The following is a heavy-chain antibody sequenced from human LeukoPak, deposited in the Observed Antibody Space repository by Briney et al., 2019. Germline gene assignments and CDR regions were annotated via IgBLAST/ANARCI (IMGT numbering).Heavy chain of an antibody. CDR3: ARDLYDFWSGTIDY. V-gene: IGHV1-2*02. J-gene: IGHJ4*02. D-gene: IGHD3-3*01. Sequence: ASVKVSCKASGYTFTGYYMHWVRQAPGQGLEWMGWINPNSGGTNYAQKFQARVTMTRDTSISTAYMELSRLRSDDTAVYYCARDLYDFWSGTIDYWGQGTLVTVSS. CDR1: GYTFTGYY. CDR2: INPNSGGT.